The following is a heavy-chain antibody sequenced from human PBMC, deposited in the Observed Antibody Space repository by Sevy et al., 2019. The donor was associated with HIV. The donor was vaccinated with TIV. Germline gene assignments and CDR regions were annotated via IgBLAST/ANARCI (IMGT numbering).Heavy chain of an antibody. Sequence: ASVKVSCKASGYTFTSYGISWVRQAPGQGLEWMGWISAYNGNTNYAQKLQGRVTMTTDTSTSTAYMELRSLRSDDTAVYYCARGGGDWTLHYYYGMDVWGQGTTVTVSS. CDR2: ISAYNGNT. CDR1: GYTFTSYG. D-gene: IGHD2-21*02. V-gene: IGHV1-18*01. J-gene: IGHJ6*02. CDR3: ARGGGDWTLHYYYGMDV.